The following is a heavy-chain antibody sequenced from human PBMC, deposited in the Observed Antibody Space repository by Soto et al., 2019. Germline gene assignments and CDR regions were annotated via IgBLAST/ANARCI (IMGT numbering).Heavy chain of an antibody. V-gene: IGHV4-31*03. CDR1: GGSISSGGYY. CDR2: IYYSGST. CDR3: ARGTNYYDSSGYFNFDY. D-gene: IGHD3-22*01. J-gene: IGHJ4*02. Sequence: SETLSLTCTVSGGSISSGGYYWSWIRQHPGKGLEWIGYIYYSGSTYYNPSLKSRVTISVDTSKNQFSLKLSSVTAADTAVYYCARGTNYYDSSGYFNFDYWGQGTLVTVSS.